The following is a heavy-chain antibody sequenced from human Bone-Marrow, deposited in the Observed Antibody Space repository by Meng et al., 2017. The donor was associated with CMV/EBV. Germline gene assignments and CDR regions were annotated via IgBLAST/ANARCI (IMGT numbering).Heavy chain of an antibody. CDR3: ARIPYLKYYFDY. J-gene: IGHJ4*02. CDR1: GGSISSSSYY. V-gene: IGHV4-39*07. CDR2: IYYSGST. Sequence: VSGGSISSSSYYWGWIRQPPGKGLEWIGSIYYSGSTYYNPSLKSRVTISVDTSKNQFSLKLSSVTAADTAVYYCARIPYLKYYFDYWGQGTLVTVSS.